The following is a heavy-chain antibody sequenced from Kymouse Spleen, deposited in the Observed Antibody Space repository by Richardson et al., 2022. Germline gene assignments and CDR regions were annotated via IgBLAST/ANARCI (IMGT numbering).Heavy chain of an antibody. CDR3: ARDEGITMVRGEGYFDY. J-gene: IGHJ4*02. CDR1: GFTFSSYG. D-gene: IGHD3-10*01. Sequence: QVQLVESGGGVVQPGRSLRLSCAASGFTFSSYGMHWVRQAPGKGLEWVAVIWYDGSNKYYADSVKGRFTISRDNSKNTLYLQMNSLRAEDTAVYYCARDEGITMVRGEGYFDYWGQGTLVTVSS. V-gene: IGHV3-33*01. CDR2: IWYDGSNK.